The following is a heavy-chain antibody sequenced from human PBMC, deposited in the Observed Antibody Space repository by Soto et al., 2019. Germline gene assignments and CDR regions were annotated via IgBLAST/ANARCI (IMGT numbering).Heavy chain of an antibody. CDR1: GFDFDRHA. CDR3: VKDQTGDLVWYFNL. D-gene: IGHD7-27*01. J-gene: IGHJ2*01. V-gene: IGHV3-23*01. Sequence: QAGGSLRLSCAASGFDFDRHAINWVRQAPGEGLEWVSSISGGGVNTYYADSVKGRFTITRDTIKNTVFLQMNTLRVEDTAVYYCVKDQTGDLVWYFNLWGRGTLVTVSS. CDR2: ISGGGVNT.